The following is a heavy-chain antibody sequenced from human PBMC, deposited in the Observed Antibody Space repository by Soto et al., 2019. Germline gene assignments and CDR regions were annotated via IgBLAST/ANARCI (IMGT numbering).Heavy chain of an antibody. CDR1: GGTFSSYT. Sequence: QVQLVQSGAEVKKPGSSVKVSCKASGGTFSSYTISWVRQAPGQGLEWMGRIIPILGIANYAQKFQGRVTITADKSTSTAYMERSRLRSQDTAVYYCARDDDSSRRTYYFDYWGQGTLVTVSS. J-gene: IGHJ4*02. CDR2: IIPILGIA. CDR3: ARDDDSSRRTYYFDY. V-gene: IGHV1-69*08. D-gene: IGHD3-22*01.